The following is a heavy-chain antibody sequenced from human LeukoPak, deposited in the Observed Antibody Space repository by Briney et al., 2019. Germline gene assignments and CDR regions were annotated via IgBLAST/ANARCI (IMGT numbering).Heavy chain of an antibody. V-gene: IGHV3-20*01. CDR3: ARGVSYELVGGMDV. Sequence: GGSLRLSCAASGFTFSSYGMHWVRQAPGKGLEWVSGINWNGGSTGYADSVKGRFTISRDNVKTSLYLQMNSLRAEDTALYHCARGVSYELVGGMDVWGQGTTVTVSS. J-gene: IGHJ6*02. CDR1: GFTFSSYG. D-gene: IGHD3-16*01. CDR2: INWNGGST.